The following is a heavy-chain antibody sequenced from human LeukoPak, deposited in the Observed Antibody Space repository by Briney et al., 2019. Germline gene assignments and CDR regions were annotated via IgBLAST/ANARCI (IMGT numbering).Heavy chain of an antibody. CDR1: GGSISSSSYY. V-gene: IGHV4-39*07. CDR2: IYYSGST. J-gene: IGHJ5*02. D-gene: IGHD6-13*01. CDR3: ARAGGSSWYLGVQNWFDP. Sequence: KPSETLSLTCTVSGGSISSSSYYWGWIRQPPGKGLEWIGSIYYSGSTCYNPSLKSRVTISVDTSKNQFSLKLSSVTAADTAVYYCARAGGSSWYLGVQNWFDPWGQGTLVTVSS.